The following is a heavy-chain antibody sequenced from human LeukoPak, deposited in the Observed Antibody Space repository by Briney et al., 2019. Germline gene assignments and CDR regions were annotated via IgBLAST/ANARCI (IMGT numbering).Heavy chain of an antibody. J-gene: IGHJ4*02. CDR1: GGSFSGYY. Sequence: SETLSLTCAVYGGSFSGYYWSWIRQPPGKGLEWIGEINHSGSTNYNPSLKSRVTISVDTSKNQFSLKLSSVTAADTAVYYCARPGCSYGYFLENWGQGTLVTVSS. D-gene: IGHD5-18*01. V-gene: IGHV4-34*01. CDR2: INHSGST. CDR3: ARPGCSYGYFLEN.